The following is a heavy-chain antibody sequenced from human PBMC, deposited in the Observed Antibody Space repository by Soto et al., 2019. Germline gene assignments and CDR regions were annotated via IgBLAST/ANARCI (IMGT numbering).Heavy chain of an antibody. CDR3: ARDSTQGLVGATGWFDY. CDR2: IYYSGST. V-gene: IGHV4-31*03. J-gene: IGHJ4*02. D-gene: IGHD1-26*01. Sequence: SETLSLTCTVSGGSISSGGYYWSWIRQHPGKGLEWIGYIYYSGSTYYNPSLKSRVTISVDTSKNQFSLKLSSVTAADTAVYYCARDSTQGLVGATGWFDYWGQGTLVTVSA. CDR1: GGSISSGGYY.